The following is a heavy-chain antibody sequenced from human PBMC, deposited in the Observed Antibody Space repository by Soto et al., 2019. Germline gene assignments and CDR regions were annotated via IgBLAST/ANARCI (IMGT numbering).Heavy chain of an antibody. D-gene: IGHD3-22*01. V-gene: IGHV1-46*04. CDR3: ARVDPSYETSSRRPFDV. CDR2: ITPSGADK. CDR1: GYTFSNHY. J-gene: IGHJ3*01. Sequence: QGQLVQSGAEVKKPGASVKLCCRAAGYTFSNHYFFWLRQAPGQALEGVGMITPSGADKVYAQKLQGRVTTTTDTTTRTVYMDLTDVRAEATAMYYCARVDPSYETSSRRPFDVWGQGTLVTVS.